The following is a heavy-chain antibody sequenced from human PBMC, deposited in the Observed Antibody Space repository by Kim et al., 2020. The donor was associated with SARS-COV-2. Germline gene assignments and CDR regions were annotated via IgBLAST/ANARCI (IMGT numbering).Heavy chain of an antibody. CDR1: GGSFSGYY. D-gene: IGHD2-2*02. Sequence: SETLSLTCAVYGGSFSGYYWSWIRQPPGKGLEWIGEINHSGSTNYNPSLKSRVTISVDTSKNQFSLKLSSVTAADTAVYYCARGYCSSTSCYRSSPPSNAFDIWGQGTMVTVSS. CDR2: INHSGST. J-gene: IGHJ3*02. CDR3: ARGYCSSTSCYRSSPPSNAFDI. V-gene: IGHV4-34*01.